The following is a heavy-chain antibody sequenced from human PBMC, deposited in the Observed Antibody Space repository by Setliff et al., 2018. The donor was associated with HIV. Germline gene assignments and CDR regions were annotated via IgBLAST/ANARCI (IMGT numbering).Heavy chain of an antibody. CDR1: GGTFSSYG. V-gene: IGHV1-18*01. Sequence: ASVKVSCKSSGGTFSSYGINWVRQAPGQGLEWMGWITPFNGNTNYAQKFQDRVTITTDRSMSTAYMELSRLRSDDTAVYYCAREDQTAGGFDPWGQGTLVTVSS. D-gene: IGHD6-25*01. J-gene: IGHJ5*02. CDR3: AREDQTAGGFDP. CDR2: ITPFNGNT.